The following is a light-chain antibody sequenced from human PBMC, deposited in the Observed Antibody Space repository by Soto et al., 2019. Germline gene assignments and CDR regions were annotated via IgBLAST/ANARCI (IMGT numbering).Light chain of an antibody. CDR2: RNN. CDR1: SSNIGSNY. Sequence: QAVVTQPPSASGTPGQRVTISCSGSSSNIGSNYVYWYQQLPGTAPKLLIYRNNQRPSGVPDRFSGSKSGTSASLAISGLRSEDGADYYCAAWDDSLFVVFGGGTKLTVL. V-gene: IGLV1-47*01. J-gene: IGLJ2*01. CDR3: AAWDDSLFVV.